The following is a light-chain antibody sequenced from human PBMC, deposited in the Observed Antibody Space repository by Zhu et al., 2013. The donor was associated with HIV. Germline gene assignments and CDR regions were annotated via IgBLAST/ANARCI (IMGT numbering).Light chain of an antibody. V-gene: IGKV3-20*01. CDR1: QTVTSSF. CDR2: AAS. J-gene: IGKJ1*01. Sequence: IVLTQSPVTLSLSPGERATLSCRASQTVTSSFLAWYQQKPGQAPKLLIYAASSRATDIPDRFSGSGSETDFTLTIDRLEPEDFAVYYCHQYGTSPQTFGQGTKVEVK. CDR3: HQYGTSPQT.